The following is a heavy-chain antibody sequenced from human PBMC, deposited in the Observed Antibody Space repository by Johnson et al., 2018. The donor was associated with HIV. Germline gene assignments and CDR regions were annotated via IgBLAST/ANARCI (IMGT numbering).Heavy chain of an antibody. D-gene: IGHD1-26*01. Sequence: VQLVESGGGVVQPGRSLRLSCAGSGFIFDDYDMTWVRQAPGKGLEWVSGINWNGGRTGYADSVKGRFTISRENVNSSLYLQMNSLRAEDTAVYYCARESANSGRYSGAFDVWGKGTMVIVSS. J-gene: IGHJ3*01. CDR3: ARESANSGRYSGAFDV. CDR2: INWNGGRT. V-gene: IGHV3-20*04. CDR1: GFIFDDYD.